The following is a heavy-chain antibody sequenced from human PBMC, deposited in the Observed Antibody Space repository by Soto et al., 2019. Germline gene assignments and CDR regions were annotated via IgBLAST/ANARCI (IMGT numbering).Heavy chain of an antibody. Sequence: QLQLQESGSGLVKPSQTLSLTCAVSGGSVSSDDYSWTWIRQPPGKALAWIGYIYYTGSTYYNPSLRSRVTMSIDTSKNHFSLRLDSVTAADTAVYYCARGGFQLLPYSWGQGTLVTVSS. J-gene: IGHJ4*02. CDR1: GGSVSSDDYS. V-gene: IGHV4-30-2*01. D-gene: IGHD2-2*01. CDR2: IYYTGST. CDR3: ARGGFQLLPYS.